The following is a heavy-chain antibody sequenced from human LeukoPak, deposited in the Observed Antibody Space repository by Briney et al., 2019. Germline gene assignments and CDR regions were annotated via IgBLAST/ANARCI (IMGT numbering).Heavy chain of an antibody. CDR2: ISYDGSNK. Sequence: GRSLKLSCTASGFTFSDYGMHWVRQAPGKGLEWVAVISYDGSNKYYADSVKGRFTISRDNSKNTLYLQMNSLRAEDTAVYYCARDRKQQLGVYYYYGMDVWGQGTTVTVSS. J-gene: IGHJ6*02. D-gene: IGHD6-13*01. CDR1: GFTFSDYG. V-gene: IGHV3-30*03. CDR3: ARDRKQQLGVYYYYGMDV.